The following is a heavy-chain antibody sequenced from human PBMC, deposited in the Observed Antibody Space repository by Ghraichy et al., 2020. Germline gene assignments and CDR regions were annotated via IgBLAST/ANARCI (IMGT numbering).Heavy chain of an antibody. Sequence: GGSLRLSCEASGFTFSGYAMNWVRQVPGLGLEWVSAISLRGDNTYYADSVKGRFPITRDNSKNCLYLQVHSLRADDTAIYYCAKDRTTVTTGGYGMDVWGQGTTVTVSS. J-gene: IGHJ6*02. CDR1: GFTFSGYA. CDR2: ISLRGDNT. V-gene: IGHV3-23*01. CDR3: AKDRTTVTTGGYGMDV. D-gene: IGHD4-17*01.